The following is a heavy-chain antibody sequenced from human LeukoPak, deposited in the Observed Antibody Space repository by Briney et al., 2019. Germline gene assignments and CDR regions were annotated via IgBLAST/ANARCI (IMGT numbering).Heavy chain of an antibody. CDR1: GGSISSYY. CDR2: IYYSGST. V-gene: IGHV4-59*01. D-gene: IGHD1-14*01. J-gene: IGHJ4*02. Sequence: SETLSLTCTFSGGSISSYYWSWIRQPPGKGLEWIGYIYYSGSTNYNPSLKSRVTISVDTSKNQFSLKLSSVTAADTAVYYCARISAGIRGYYFDYWGQGTLVTVSS. CDR3: ARISAGIRGYYFDY.